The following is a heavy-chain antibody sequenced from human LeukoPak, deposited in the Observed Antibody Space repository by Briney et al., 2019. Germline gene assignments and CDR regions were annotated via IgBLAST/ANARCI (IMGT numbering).Heavy chain of an antibody. CDR3: AREDIVVVPAAPGYYGDYGRVFQH. Sequence: PGRSLRLSCAASGFTFSSYAMHWVRQAPGKGLEWVAVISYDGSNKYYADSVKGRFTISRDNSKNTLYLQMNSLRAEDTAVYYCAREDIVVVPAAPGYYGDYGRVFQHWGQGTLVTVSS. V-gene: IGHV3-30-3*01. CDR1: GFTFSSYA. CDR2: ISYDGSNK. D-gene: IGHD2-2*01. J-gene: IGHJ1*01.